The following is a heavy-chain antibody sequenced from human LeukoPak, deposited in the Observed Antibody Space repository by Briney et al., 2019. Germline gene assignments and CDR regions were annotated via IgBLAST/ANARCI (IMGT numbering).Heavy chain of an antibody. CDR3: ARSLTTVTTVPY. D-gene: IGHD4-17*01. CDR1: GFTFSSYE. Sequence: PGGSLRLSCAASGFTFSSYEMNWVRQAPGKGLEWVSYISASGTTLYYAASVKGRFTISRDNAKNSLYLQMSSLRAEDTAVYYCARSLTTVTTVPYWGQGTLVTVSS. J-gene: IGHJ4*02. CDR2: ISASGTTL. V-gene: IGHV3-48*03.